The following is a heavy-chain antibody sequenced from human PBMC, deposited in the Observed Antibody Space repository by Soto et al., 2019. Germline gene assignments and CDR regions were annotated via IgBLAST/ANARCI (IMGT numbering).Heavy chain of an antibody. Sequence: QVQLVQSGAEVKKPGASVKVSCKASGYTFNGNYLHWVRQAPGQRLEWMGWINPKSGGTNYAQKFQGMVTMTRDTYLSTAYMELSRLRSDDTAVYYCARGERGVPTAAYFYGMDVWGQGTTVTVSS. CDR3: ARGERGVPTAAYFYGMDV. CDR1: GYTFNGNY. J-gene: IGHJ6*02. D-gene: IGHD2-2*01. CDR2: INPKSGGT. V-gene: IGHV1-2*02.